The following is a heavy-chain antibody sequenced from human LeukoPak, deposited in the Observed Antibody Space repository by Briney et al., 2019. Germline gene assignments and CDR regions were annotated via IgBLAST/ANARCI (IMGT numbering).Heavy chain of an antibody. Sequence: SETLSLTCTVSGGSISSGSYYWSWIRQPAGKGLEWIGRIYTSGSTNYNPSLKSRVTISVDTSKNQFSLKLSSVTAADTAVYYCARESSIVVVPAAIPRAFDIWRQGTMVTVSS. CDR2: IYTSGST. V-gene: IGHV4-61*02. J-gene: IGHJ3*02. D-gene: IGHD2-2*02. CDR1: GGSISSGSYY. CDR3: ARESSIVVVPAAIPRAFDI.